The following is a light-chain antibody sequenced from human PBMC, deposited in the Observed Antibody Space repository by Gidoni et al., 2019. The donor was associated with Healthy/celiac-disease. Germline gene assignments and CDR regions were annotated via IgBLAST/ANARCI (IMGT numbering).Light chain of an antibody. J-gene: IGLJ1*01. V-gene: IGLV2-14*01. CDR2: DVS. CDR3: SSYTSSSLSKV. Sequence: QSALTQPASVSGSPGQSITISCTGTSSDVGGYNYVSWYQQHPGNAPKLMLYDVSNRPSGVSNRFSGSKSGNTASLTISGLQAEDEADYYCSSYTSSSLSKVFGTGTKVTVL. CDR1: SSDVGGYNY.